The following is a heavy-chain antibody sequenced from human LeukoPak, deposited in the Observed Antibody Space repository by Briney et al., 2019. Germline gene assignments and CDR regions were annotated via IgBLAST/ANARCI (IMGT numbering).Heavy chain of an antibody. CDR2: INHSGST. CDR1: GGSFSGYY. D-gene: IGHD1-26*01. Sequence: SETLSLTCAVYGGSFSGYYWSWIRQPPGKGLEWIGEINHSGSTNYNPSLKSRVTISVDTSKNQFSLKLSSVTAADTAVYYCARGGGAWMVDYWGQGTLVTVSS. CDR3: ARGGGAWMVDY. V-gene: IGHV4-34*01. J-gene: IGHJ4*02.